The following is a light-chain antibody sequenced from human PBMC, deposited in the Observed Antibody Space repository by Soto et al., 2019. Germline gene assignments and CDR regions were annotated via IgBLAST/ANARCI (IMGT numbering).Light chain of an antibody. CDR1: QSVTSTY. Sequence: EIVLTQSPGTLSLSPGERATLSCRASQSVTSTYLAWYQQKPGQPPRLLIYGASNRATGIPDRFSGSGSGTDFTLTISRLEPEDFTVYYCQQYHSLPTTFGPGTKVDV. J-gene: IGKJ3*01. CDR3: QQYHSLPTT. V-gene: IGKV3-20*01. CDR2: GAS.